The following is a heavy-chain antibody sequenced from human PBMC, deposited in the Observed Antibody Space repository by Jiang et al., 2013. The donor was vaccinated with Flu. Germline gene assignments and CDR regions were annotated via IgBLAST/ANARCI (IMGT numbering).Heavy chain of an antibody. CDR1: GGTFSSYA. V-gene: IGHV1-8*02. Sequence: SVKVSCKASGGTFSSYAINWVRQATGQGLEWLGWMNPSSGDTGYAQKLQGRVTMTWDTSMSTAHMELSSLRSEDTAVYYCASYYCGGDCEQFYNYGMDVWGQGTHGHRLL. CDR3: ASYYCGGDCEQFYNYGMDV. J-gene: IGHJ6*02. CDR2: MNPSSGDT. D-gene: IGHD2-21*02.